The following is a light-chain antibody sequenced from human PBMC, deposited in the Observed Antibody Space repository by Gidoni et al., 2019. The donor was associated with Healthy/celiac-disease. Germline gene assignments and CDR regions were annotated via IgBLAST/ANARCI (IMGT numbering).Light chain of an antibody. J-gene: IGKJ2*01. V-gene: IGKV3-20*01. Sequence: EIVLTQSPGTLSLSPGERATLSCRASQSVSSGYLAWYQQKPGQAPGLLIYGASSRATGIPDRFSGSGSGTDFTLTISRLEPEDFAVYYCQQYGSSPPMYTFGQGTKLKIK. CDR1: QSVSSGY. CDR2: GAS. CDR3: QQYGSSPPMYT.